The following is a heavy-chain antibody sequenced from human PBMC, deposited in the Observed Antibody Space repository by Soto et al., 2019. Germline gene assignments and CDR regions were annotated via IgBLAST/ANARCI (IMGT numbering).Heavy chain of an antibody. D-gene: IGHD1-26*01. CDR2: ISAYNGNT. Sequence: QVQLVQSGAEVKKPGASVKVSCKASGYTFTSYGISWVRQAPGQGLEWMGWISAYNGNTNYAQKLQGRVTMTTDTSTRTDYMEVRSLRADDTAVYYGARPSGTSYIWFDPWGQGSLVTVSS. CDR1: GYTFTSYG. V-gene: IGHV1-18*01. J-gene: IGHJ5*02. CDR3: ARPSGTSYIWFDP.